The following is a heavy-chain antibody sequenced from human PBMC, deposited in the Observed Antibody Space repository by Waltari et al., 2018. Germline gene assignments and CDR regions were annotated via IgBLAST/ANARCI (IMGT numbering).Heavy chain of an antibody. Sequence: QVQLQESGPGLVKSSEILSLTCAVSGASMGGYYWSWIRQSPGKGLDWIGYIYYTGTSNYNPSLQSRVTISLDTSKSHFSLRLSSVTAADTAVYFCARGAPGIATFDFWGQGILVTVSS. J-gene: IGHJ4*02. CDR1: GASMGGYY. D-gene: IGHD6-13*01. V-gene: IGHV4-59*01. CDR2: IYYTGTS. CDR3: ARGAPGIATFDF.